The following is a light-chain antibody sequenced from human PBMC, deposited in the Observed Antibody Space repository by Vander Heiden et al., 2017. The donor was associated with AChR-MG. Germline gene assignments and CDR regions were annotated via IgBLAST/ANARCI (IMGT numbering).Light chain of an antibody. CDR2: EVS. J-gene: IGLJ2*01. V-gene: IGLV2-14*01. CDR3: SSYSTSSTRV. Sequence: QSALTQPASVSGSPGQSITISCTGTSSNVGAYKFVSWYQQHPGKAPKLMIYEVSNRPSGVPNRFSGSKSGNTASLTISGLQAEDEADYYCSSYSTSSTRVVGGGTKLTVL. CDR1: SSNVGAYKF.